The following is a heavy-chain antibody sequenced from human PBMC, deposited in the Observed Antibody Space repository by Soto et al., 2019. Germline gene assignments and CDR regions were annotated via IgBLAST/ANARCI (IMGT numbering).Heavy chain of an antibody. Sequence: ASVKVSCKASGYTFTSYDINWVRQATGQGLEWVGWMNPNSGNTGYAQKFQGRVTMTRNTSISTAYMELSSLRSEDTAVYYCARKSYSYGYLLGYYYYGMDVWGQGTTVTVSS. V-gene: IGHV1-8*01. CDR3: ARKSYSYGYLLGYYYYGMDV. J-gene: IGHJ6*02. D-gene: IGHD5-18*01. CDR1: GYTFTSYD. CDR2: MNPNSGNT.